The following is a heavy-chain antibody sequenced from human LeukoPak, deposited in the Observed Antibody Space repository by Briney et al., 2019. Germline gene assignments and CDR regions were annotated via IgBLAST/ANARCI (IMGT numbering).Heavy chain of an antibody. CDR3: ARGYYYDSSGWSDY. CDR1: GFTFSSYG. J-gene: IGHJ4*02. CDR2: IWYDGSNK. D-gene: IGHD3-22*01. Sequence: PGGSLRLSCAASGFTFSSYGMHWVRQAPGKGLEWVAVIWYDGSNKYYADSVKGRFTISRGNSKNTLYLQMNSLRAEDTAVYYCARGYYYDSSGWSDYWGQGTLVTVSS. V-gene: IGHV3-33*01.